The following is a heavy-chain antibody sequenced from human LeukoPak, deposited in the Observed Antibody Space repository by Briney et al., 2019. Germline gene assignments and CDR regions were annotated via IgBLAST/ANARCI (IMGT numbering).Heavy chain of an antibody. CDR1: GGSISTYY. CDR2: IYYSGST. V-gene: IGHV4-59*01. J-gene: IGHJ3*02. CDR3: ARSSWARDAFDI. Sequence: SETLSLTCTVSGGSISTYYWNWIRQPPGKGLEWIGYIYYSGSTNYNPSLKSRVTISVDTSKNQFSLKLSSVTAADTAVYYCARSSWARDAFDIWGQGTMVTVSS.